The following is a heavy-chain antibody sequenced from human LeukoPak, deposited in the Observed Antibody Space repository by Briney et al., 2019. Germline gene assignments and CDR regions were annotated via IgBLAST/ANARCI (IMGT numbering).Heavy chain of an antibody. CDR1: GYTFTGYY. D-gene: IGHD6-19*01. V-gene: IGHV1-2*02. Sequence: ASVKVSCKASGYTFTGYYLHWVRQAPGQGLEYMGWINPNSGGTTSARKFQGRVTMTRDTSISTAYMELSRLTSDDTAVYYCARDMERSSGFEWGQGTLVTVSS. CDR2: INPNSGGT. J-gene: IGHJ4*02. CDR3: ARDMERSSGFE.